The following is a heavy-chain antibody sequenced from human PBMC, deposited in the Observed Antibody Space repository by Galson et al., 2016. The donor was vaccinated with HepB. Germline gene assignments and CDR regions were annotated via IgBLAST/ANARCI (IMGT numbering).Heavy chain of an antibody. CDR2: INGGGDII. CDR3: AKEGTGSYHQNWLDT. J-gene: IGHJ5*02. V-gene: IGHV3-23*01. CDR1: GFTFRGFA. Sequence: SLRLSCAASGFTFRGFALNWVRQAPGRGLEWVSSINGGGDIIYYADSVQGRFTISKDDSESTLYLQMSSLRADDTAIYYCAKEGTGSYHQNWLDTWGQGTLVTVSS. D-gene: IGHD3-16*02.